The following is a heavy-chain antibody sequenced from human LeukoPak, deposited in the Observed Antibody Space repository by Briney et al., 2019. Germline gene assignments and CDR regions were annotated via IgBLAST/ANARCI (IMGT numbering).Heavy chain of an antibody. J-gene: IGHJ4*02. CDR1: AGPFSGYY. V-gene: IGHV4-34*01. D-gene: IGHD3-3*01. CDR2: INHSGST. CDR3: ARGRASYDFWSGYLFDY. Sequence: SETLSLTCAVYAGPFSGYYWSWIRQSPGKGLEWIGEINHSGSTNYNPSLKSRVTISVDTSKNQFSLKLSSVTAADTAVYYCARGRASYDFWSGYLFDYWGQGTLVTVSS.